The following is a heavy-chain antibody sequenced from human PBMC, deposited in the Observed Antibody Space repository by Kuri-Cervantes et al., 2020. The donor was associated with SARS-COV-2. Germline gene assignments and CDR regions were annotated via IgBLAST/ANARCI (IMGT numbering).Heavy chain of an antibody. Sequence: GESLKISCAASGFTFSSYAMHWVRQAPGKGLEWVAVISYDGSNKYYADSVKGRFTISRDNSKNTLYLQMNSLRAEDTAVYYCARCRRTAAASRWFDPWGQGTLVTVSS. J-gene: IGHJ5*02. CDR3: ARCRRTAAASRWFDP. V-gene: IGHV3-30-3*01. D-gene: IGHD6-13*01. CDR1: GFTFSSYA. CDR2: ISYDGSNK.